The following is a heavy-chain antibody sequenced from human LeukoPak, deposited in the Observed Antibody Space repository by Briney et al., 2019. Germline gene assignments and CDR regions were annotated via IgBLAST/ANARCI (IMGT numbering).Heavy chain of an antibody. Sequence: GGSLRLSCAASGFTFSSYWMSWVRQAPGKGLEWVANIKQDGSEKYYVDSVKGRFTISRDNTKNSLYLEMSSLRAEDTAVYYCATIEAVRFQYWGQGTLVAVSS. D-gene: IGHD3-3*01. J-gene: IGHJ4*02. CDR1: GFTFSSYW. CDR2: IKQDGSEK. CDR3: ATIEAVRFQY. V-gene: IGHV3-7*01.